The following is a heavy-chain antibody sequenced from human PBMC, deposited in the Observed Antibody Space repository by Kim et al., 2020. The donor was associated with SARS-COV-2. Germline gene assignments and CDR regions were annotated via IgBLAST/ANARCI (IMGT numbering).Heavy chain of an antibody. D-gene: IGHD3-10*01. J-gene: IGHJ4*02. CDR3: ARITMVRGVMSWGFDY. Sequence: SLKSRVTISVDTSKNQFSLKLSSVTAADTAVYYCARITMVRGVMSWGFDYWGQGTLVTVSS. V-gene: IGHV4-39*01.